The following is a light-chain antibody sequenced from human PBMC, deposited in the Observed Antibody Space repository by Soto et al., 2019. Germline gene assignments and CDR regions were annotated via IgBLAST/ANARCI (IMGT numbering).Light chain of an antibody. V-gene: IGLV2-23*02. J-gene: IGLJ2*01. CDR2: EVS. CDR1: SSDVGSYNL. CDR3: CSYAGSRAVV. Sequence: QSVLTQPASVSGSPGQSITISCTGTSSDVGSYNLVSWYQQHPGKAPKLMIYEVSKRSSGVSNRFSGSKSGNTASLTISGLQAEDEADYYCCSYAGSRAVVFGGGTQLTVL.